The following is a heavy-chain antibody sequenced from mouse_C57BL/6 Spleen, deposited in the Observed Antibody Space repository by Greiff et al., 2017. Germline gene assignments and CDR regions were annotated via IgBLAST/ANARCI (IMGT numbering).Heavy chain of an antibody. D-gene: IGHD2-3*01. J-gene: IGHJ3*01. V-gene: IGHV1-61*01. CDR1: GYTFTSYW. Sequence: QVQLQQPGAELVRPGSSVKLSCKASGYTFTSYWMDWVKQRPGQGLEWIGNIYPSDSETHYNQKFKDKATLTVDKSSSTAYMQLSSLTSEDSAVYYCARWDGYYEAYWGQGTLVTVSA. CDR2: IYPSDSET. CDR3: ARWDGYYEAY.